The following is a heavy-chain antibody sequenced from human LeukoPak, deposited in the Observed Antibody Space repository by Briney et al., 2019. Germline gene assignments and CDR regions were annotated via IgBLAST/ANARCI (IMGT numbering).Heavy chain of an antibody. Sequence: PSETLSLTCTVSGGSISSSGYYWAWIRQHPGKGLEWIGYIYHSGDTYYNPSLESRPSISIDTSKNQFTLKMRSVTAADTAVYYCARGLFGTAVVDKDAFAIWGQGTKVTVSS. V-gene: IGHV4-31*03. CDR3: ARGLFGTAVVDKDAFAI. CDR1: GGSISSSGYY. J-gene: IGHJ3*02. CDR2: IYHSGDT. D-gene: IGHD5-12*01.